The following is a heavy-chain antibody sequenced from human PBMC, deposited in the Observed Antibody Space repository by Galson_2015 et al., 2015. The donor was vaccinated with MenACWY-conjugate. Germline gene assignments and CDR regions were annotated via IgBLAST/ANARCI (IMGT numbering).Heavy chain of an antibody. J-gene: IGHJ3*02. V-gene: IGHV4-39*01. Sequence: SETLSLTCTVSGGSISSRSYFWGWIRQPPGKGLEWIGTISYSGSTHYNPSLNTRVTVSADTSTNQFSLNVNSVTAADTALYYCARRSARLTLGAFDIRGQGTMVTVSS. D-gene: IGHD4-23*01. CDR3: ARRSARLTLGAFDI. CDR2: ISYSGST. CDR1: GGSISSRSYF.